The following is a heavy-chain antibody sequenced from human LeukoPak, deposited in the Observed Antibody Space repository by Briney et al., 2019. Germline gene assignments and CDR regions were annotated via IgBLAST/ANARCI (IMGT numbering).Heavy chain of an antibody. V-gene: IGHV3-23*01. CDR1: GFTFSSYA. Sequence: GGSLRLSCAASGFTFSSYAMSWVRQAPGKGLEWVSAISGSGGSTYYADSVKGRFTISRGNSKNTLYLQMNSLRAEDTAVYYCAKALSGSYRVYFDYWGQGTLVTVSS. D-gene: IGHD1-26*01. CDR2: ISGSGGST. J-gene: IGHJ4*02. CDR3: AKALSGSYRVYFDY.